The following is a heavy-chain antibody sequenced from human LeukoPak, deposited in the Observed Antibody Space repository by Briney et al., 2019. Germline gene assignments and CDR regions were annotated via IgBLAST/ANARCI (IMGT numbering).Heavy chain of an antibody. D-gene: IGHD2-2*01. CDR3: ATGLPAAKDADAFDI. CDR2: FDTEDGET. CDR1: GYTLTELS. V-gene: IGHV1-24*01. Sequence: ASVKVSCKVSGYTLTELSMHWVRQAPGKGLEWMGGFDTEDGETIYAQKFQGRVTMTEDTSTDTAYMELSSLRSEDTAVYYCATGLPAAKDADAFDIWGQGTMVTVSS. J-gene: IGHJ3*02.